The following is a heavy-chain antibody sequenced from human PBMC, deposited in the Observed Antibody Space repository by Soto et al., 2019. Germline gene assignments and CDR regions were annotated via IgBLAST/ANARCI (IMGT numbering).Heavy chain of an antibody. CDR2: INSDGSST. J-gene: IGHJ6*02. V-gene: IGHV3-74*01. CDR1: GFTFSSYW. CDR3: ARDHLMYDFWSGYHYYYYGMDV. D-gene: IGHD3-3*01. Sequence: LRLSCAASGFTFSSYWMHWVRQASGKGLVWVSRINSDGSSTSYADSVKGRFTISRDNAKNTLYLQMNSLRAEDTAVYYCARDHLMYDFWSGYHYYYYGMDVWGQGTTVTVSS.